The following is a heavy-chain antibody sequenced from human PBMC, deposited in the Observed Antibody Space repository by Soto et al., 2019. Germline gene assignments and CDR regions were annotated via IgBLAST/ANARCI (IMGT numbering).Heavy chain of an antibody. CDR3: ARDVRQFDY. Sequence: PGGSLRLSCAASGFTFSSLWMSLVRQAPGKGLEWVANIKQDGSEKYYVDSVKGRFTISRDNAKNSLYLQMNSLRAEDTAVYYCARDVRQFDYWGQGTLVTVSS. J-gene: IGHJ4*02. D-gene: IGHD3-10*02. V-gene: IGHV3-7*01. CDR1: GFTFSSLW. CDR2: IKQDGSEK.